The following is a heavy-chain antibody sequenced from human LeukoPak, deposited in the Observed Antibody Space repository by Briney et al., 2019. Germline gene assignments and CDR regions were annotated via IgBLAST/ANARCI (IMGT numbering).Heavy chain of an antibody. CDR1: GGSISSSSYY. V-gene: IGHV4-39*07. Sequence: SETLSLTCTVSGGSISSSSYYWGWIRQPPGKGLEWIGSIYYSGSTYYNPSLKSRVTISVDTSKNQFSLKLSSVTAADTAVYYCARGSERYLAYYYYYMDVWGKGTTVTVSS. J-gene: IGHJ6*03. D-gene: IGHD3-9*01. CDR2: IYYSGST. CDR3: ARGSERYLAYYYYYMDV.